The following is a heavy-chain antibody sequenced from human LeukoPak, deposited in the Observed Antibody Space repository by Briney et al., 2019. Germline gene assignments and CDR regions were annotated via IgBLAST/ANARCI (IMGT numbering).Heavy chain of an antibody. Sequence: GGSLRLSCAASGFTFSSYAMSWVRQAPGKGLEWVSAISGSGGSTYYADSVKGRFTISRDNSKNTLYLQMNSLRAEDTAVYYGAARPIVVVQAASPPFDPWAKGALSPSPQ. CDR3: AARPIVVVQAASPPFDP. V-gene: IGHV3-23*01. CDR2: ISGSGGST. J-gene: IGHJ5*02. CDR1: GFTFSSYA. D-gene: IGHD2-2*01.